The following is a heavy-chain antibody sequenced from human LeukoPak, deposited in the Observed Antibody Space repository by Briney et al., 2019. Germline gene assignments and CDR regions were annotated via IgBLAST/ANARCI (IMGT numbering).Heavy chain of an antibody. CDR3: ARGHTVLLWFGKLSTIDY. CDR1: GYTFTSYG. Sequence: ASVKVSCKASGYTFTSYGISWVRQAPGQGLEWMGWISAYNGNTNYAQKLQGRVTMTTDTSTSTAYMELRSLRSDDTAVYYCARGHTVLLWFGKLSTIDYWGQGTLVTVSS. D-gene: IGHD3-10*01. CDR2: ISAYNGNT. J-gene: IGHJ4*02. V-gene: IGHV1-18*01.